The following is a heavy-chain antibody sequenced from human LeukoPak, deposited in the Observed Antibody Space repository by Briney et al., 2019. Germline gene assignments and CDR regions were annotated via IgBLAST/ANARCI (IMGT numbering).Heavy chain of an antibody. D-gene: IGHD3-22*01. V-gene: IGHV3-21*01. CDR3: ATLPYYYDSSGSYYFDY. J-gene: IGHJ4*02. CDR2: ISSSSTYI. CDR1: GFTFSSYS. Sequence: PGGSLRLSCAASGFTFSSYSVNWVRQAPGKGLEWVSSISSSSTYIYYADSVKGRFTISRDNSKNTLYLQMNSLRVEDTAVYYCATLPYYYDSSGSYYFDYWGQGTLVTVSS.